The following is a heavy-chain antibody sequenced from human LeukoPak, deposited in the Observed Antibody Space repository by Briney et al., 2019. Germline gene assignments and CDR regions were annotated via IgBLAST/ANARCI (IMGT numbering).Heavy chain of an antibody. V-gene: IGHV3-21*01. J-gene: IGHJ4*02. Sequence: GGFLRLSCAASGFTFSSYSMNWVRQAPGKGLEWVSSISSSSSYIYYADSVKGRFTISRDNAKNSLYLQMNSLRAEDTAVYYCARDRGSGWYLGYWGQGTLVTVSS. D-gene: IGHD6-19*01. CDR2: ISSSSSYI. CDR1: GFTFSSYS. CDR3: ARDRGSGWYLGY.